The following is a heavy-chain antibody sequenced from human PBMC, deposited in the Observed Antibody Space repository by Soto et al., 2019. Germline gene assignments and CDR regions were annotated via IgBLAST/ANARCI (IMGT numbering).Heavy chain of an antibody. V-gene: IGHV2-5*02. J-gene: IGHJ4*02. CDR3: AHSRPPRLLDY. CDR1: GFSLSTSGVG. Sequence: QITLKESGPTLVKPTQTLTLTCTFSGFSLSTSGVGVGWIRQPPGKALEWLALIYWDDDKRYSSSLNSRLTITKDTSRNQVVLTMTNMDPVDTATYYCAHSRPPRLLDYWGQGTLVTVSS. D-gene: IGHD6-6*01. CDR2: IYWDDDK.